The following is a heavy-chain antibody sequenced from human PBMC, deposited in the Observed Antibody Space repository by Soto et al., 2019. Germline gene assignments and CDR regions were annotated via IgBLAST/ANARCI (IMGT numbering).Heavy chain of an antibody. D-gene: IGHD6-13*01. CDR2: VYSGGNT. J-gene: IGHJ5*02. CDR3: ARNPLSSSWDFSP. V-gene: IGHV3-66*01. Sequence: EVHLVESGGGLVQPGGYLRLSCAASGFIVSSNYMSWVRQAPGKGLEWVSLVYSGGNTFYADSVKGRFTISRDNSKNTLYLQMNSLRAEDTAIYYFARNPLSSSWDFSPWGQGTLVTVSS. CDR1: GFIVSSNY.